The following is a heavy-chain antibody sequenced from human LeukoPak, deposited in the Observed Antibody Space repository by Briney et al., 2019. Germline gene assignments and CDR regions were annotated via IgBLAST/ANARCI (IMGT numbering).Heavy chain of an antibody. V-gene: IGHV4-61*01. CDR3: ARDRAAAGTFGFDP. D-gene: IGHD6-13*01. Sequence: SETLSLTCTVSGGSISSSSYYWGWIRQPPGKGLEWIGYIYYSGGTNYNPSLKSRVTISVDTSKNQFSLKLSSVTAADTAVYYCARDRAAAGTFGFDPWGQGTLVTVSS. CDR1: GGSISSSSYY. CDR2: IYYSGGT. J-gene: IGHJ5*02.